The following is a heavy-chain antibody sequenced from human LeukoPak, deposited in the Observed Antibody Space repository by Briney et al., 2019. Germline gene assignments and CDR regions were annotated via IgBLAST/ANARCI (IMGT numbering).Heavy chain of an antibody. J-gene: IGHJ5*02. CDR3: ATDLGGDRTFDP. Sequence: ASVKVSCKVSGYTLTELSMHWVRQAPGKGLEWVGGFDPEDGETIYAQKFQGRVTMTEDTSTDTAYMELSSLRSEDTAVYYCATDLGGDRTFDPWGQGTLVTVSS. D-gene: IGHD2-21*02. V-gene: IGHV1-24*01. CDR1: GYTLTELS. CDR2: FDPEDGET.